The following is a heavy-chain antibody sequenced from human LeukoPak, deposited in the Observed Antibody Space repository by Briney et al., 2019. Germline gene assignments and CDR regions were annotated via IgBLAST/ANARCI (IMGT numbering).Heavy chain of an antibody. D-gene: IGHD2-15*01. J-gene: IGHJ4*02. Sequence: KPSETLSLTCDVSGGSINDRDWWTWVRQPPEKGLEWLGEIQTTGRTNSNPSLRSRATMSINKARKQVFLNLNSVTAADTAVYYCASADIGWNPAHYWGQGTLVIVSS. CDR1: GGSINDRDW. CDR2: IQTTGRT. V-gene: IGHV4-4*02. CDR3: ASADIGWNPAHY.